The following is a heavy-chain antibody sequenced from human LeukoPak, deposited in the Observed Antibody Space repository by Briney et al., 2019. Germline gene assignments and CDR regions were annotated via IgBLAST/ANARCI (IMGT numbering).Heavy chain of an antibody. CDR1: GFTLSSSF. V-gene: IGHV3-53*01. CDR3: ARDDRIGAAGTFDN. CDR2: IYSGGTT. J-gene: IGHJ4*02. D-gene: IGHD6-13*01. Sequence: GGSLRHLRAPSGFTLSSSFMSWVGQAPAKGLDGVSIIYSGGTTYYADSVKGRFTISRDNSKNTLYLQMNSLRAEDTAVYFCARDDRIGAAGTFDNWGQGTLVTVSS.